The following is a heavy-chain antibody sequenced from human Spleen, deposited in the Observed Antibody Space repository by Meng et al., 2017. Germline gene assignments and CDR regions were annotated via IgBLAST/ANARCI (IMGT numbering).Heavy chain of an antibody. V-gene: IGHV4-34*01. CDR3: ARGPITVTHDFDY. J-gene: IGHJ4*02. CDR2: IKYSGET. D-gene: IGHD4-17*01. Sequence: QVQVQQWGAGLLKSSETLSLTCAVDGGSLSGYYWSWIRQPPGKGLEWIGQIKYSGETNYTPSLESRVTISVDTSKNHFSLNLGSVTAADTAIYYCARGPITVTHDFDYWGQGTLVTVSS. CDR1: GGSLSGYY.